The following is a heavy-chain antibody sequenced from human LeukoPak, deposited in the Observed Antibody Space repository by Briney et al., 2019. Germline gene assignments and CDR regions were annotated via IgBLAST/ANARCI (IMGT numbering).Heavy chain of an antibody. CDR2: ISGSGGST. D-gene: IGHD1-26*01. Sequence: GGSLRLSCAASGFTFSSYGMSWVRQAPGKGLEWVSAISGSGGSTYYADSVKGRFTISRDNSKNTLYLQMNSLRAEDTAVYYCATGGVGATDTDYYYYYMDVWGKGTTVSVSS. CDR1: GFTFSSYG. V-gene: IGHV3-23*01. J-gene: IGHJ6*03. CDR3: ATGGVGATDTDYYYYYMDV.